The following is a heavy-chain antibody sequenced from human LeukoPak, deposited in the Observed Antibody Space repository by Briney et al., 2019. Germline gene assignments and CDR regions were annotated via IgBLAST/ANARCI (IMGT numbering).Heavy chain of an antibody. CDR2: IYSSGNT. V-gene: IGHV4-61*02. D-gene: IGHD6-19*01. CDR1: GVSISSDSYY. Sequence: SQTLSLTCTVSGVSISSDSYYWSWIRQPAGKGLEWIGRIYSSGNTNYNPALMSRVTISLDTSKNQLSLSLSSVTAADTAVYYCARDMTGSGWNDAFDIWGQGTMVTVSS. J-gene: IGHJ3*02. CDR3: ARDMTGSGWNDAFDI.